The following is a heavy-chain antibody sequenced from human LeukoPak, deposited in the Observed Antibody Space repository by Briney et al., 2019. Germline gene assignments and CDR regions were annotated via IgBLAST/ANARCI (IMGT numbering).Heavy chain of an antibody. D-gene: IGHD1-1*01. J-gene: IGHJ4*02. CDR2: INHSGST. CDR1: GGSLSGYY. CDR3: AKLSSNWYFDS. V-gene: IGHV4-34*01. Sequence: SGTLSLTCAVYGGSLSGYYWSWIRQPPGKGLEWIGEINHSGSTNYNPSLKSRVTISVDTSKNQFSLSLSVVAAADTAVYYCAKLSSNWYFDSWGRGTLVTVSS.